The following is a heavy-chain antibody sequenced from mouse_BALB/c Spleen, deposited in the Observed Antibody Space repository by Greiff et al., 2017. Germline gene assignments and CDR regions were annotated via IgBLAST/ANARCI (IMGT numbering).Heavy chain of an antibody. CDR2: ISTYYGDA. CDR1: GYTFTDYA. V-gene: IGHV1S137*01. CDR3: ARHYGNYEGYAMDY. D-gene: IGHD2-1*01. Sequence: VQLQESGAELVRPGVSVKISCKGSGYTFTDYAMHWVKQSHAKSLEWIGVISTYYGDASYNQKFKGKATMTVDKSSSTAYMELARLTSEDSAIYYCARHYGNYEGYAMDYWGQGTSVTVSS. J-gene: IGHJ4*01.